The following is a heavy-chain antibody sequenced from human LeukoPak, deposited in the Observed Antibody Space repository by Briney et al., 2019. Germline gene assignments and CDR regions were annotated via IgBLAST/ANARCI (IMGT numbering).Heavy chain of an antibody. CDR2: IIPIFGTA. D-gene: IGHD3-10*01. V-gene: IGHV1-69*05. CDR3: ALTYYYGSVWFDP. J-gene: IGHJ5*02. CDR1: GDTFSSYA. Sequence: SVKVSCKASGDTFSSYAISWVRQAPGQGLEWMGRIIPIFGTANYAQKFQGRVTITTDESTSTAYMELSSLRSEDTAVYYCALTYYYGSVWFDPWGQGTLVTASS.